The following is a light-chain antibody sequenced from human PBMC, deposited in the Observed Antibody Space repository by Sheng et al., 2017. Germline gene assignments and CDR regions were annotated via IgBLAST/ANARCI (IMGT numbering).Light chain of an antibody. CDR2: AAS. J-gene: IGKJ2*01. V-gene: IGKV1-39*01. Sequence: DIQMTQSPSSLSASVGDRVAITCRASQSISSYLNWYHQKPWKAPELLIYAASSLQSGVPSKFSGSGSGTDFTLTISSLQPEDFATYYCQQSYSTPYTFGQGTKLEIK. CDR3: QQSYSTPYT. CDR1: QSISSY.